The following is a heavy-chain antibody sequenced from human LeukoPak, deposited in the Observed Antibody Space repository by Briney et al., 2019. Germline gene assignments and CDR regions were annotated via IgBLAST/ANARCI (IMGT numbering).Heavy chain of an antibody. CDR1: GGSFSGYY. CDR3: ARGKPRNYYYYYGMDV. CDR2: INHSGST. V-gene: IGHV4-34*01. Sequence: SETLSLTCAVYGGSFSGYYWSWIRQPPGKGLEWIGEINHSGSTNYNPSLKSRVTISVDTSKNQFSLKLSSVTAADTAVYYCARGKPRNYYYYYGMDVWGQGTTVTVSS. J-gene: IGHJ6*02.